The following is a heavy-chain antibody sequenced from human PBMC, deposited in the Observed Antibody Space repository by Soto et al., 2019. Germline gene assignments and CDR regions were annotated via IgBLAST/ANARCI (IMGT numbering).Heavy chain of an antibody. J-gene: IGHJ4*02. CDR1: GFTFNNYA. Sequence: GGSLRLSFAASGFTFNNYAMSWVRQAPGKGLEWVSAISDSGSSTYYADSVKGRFTISRDNSKNTLSLQMNSLRVEDTAVYFCAKDQGWLQLRTFDYWGQGTLVTVSS. V-gene: IGHV3-23*01. D-gene: IGHD5-12*01. CDR3: AKDQGWLQLRTFDY. CDR2: ISDSGSST.